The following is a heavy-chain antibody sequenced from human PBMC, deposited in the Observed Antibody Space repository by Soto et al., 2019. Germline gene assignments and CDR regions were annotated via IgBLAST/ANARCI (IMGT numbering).Heavy chain of an antibody. J-gene: IGHJ4*02. CDR3: ARGSGQWLTPSY. V-gene: IGHV4-30-4*01. CDR2: ISYSGNT. D-gene: IGHD6-19*01. CDR1: GGSISSGDYY. Sequence: QVQLQESGPGLVKPSQTLSLTCTVSGGSISSGDYYWSWIRQPPGKGLEWIGYISYSGNTDYNPSIKSRVIISVDTSKTQFSLNLNYMTAADTAVYYCARGSGQWLTPSYWGKGTLVNVAS.